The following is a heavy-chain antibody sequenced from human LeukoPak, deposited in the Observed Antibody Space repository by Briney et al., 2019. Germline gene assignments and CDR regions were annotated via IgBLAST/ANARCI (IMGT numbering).Heavy chain of an antibody. J-gene: IGHJ5*02. CDR1: GFTFSSYA. CDR3: AKEGSSSWALYNWFDP. Sequence: GGSLRLSCAASGFTFSSYAMSWVRQAPGKGLEWVSATSGSGGSTYYADSVKGRFTISRDNSKNTLYLQMNSLRAEDTAVYYCAKEGSSSWALYNWFDPWGQGTPVTVSS. D-gene: IGHD6-13*01. CDR2: TSGSGGST. V-gene: IGHV3-23*01.